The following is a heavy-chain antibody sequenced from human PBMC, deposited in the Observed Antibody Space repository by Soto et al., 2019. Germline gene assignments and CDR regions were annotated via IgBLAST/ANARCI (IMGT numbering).Heavy chain of an antibody. CDR1: GHMFSNYG. J-gene: IGHJ3*02. D-gene: IGHD3-22*01. Sequence: ASVKVSCKASGHMFSNYGISWVRQAPGQGLEWMGWISAYNGNTNYAQNLEDRVTMTTDTSTSTAYMELRSLRSDDTAMYYCVRDAAVYYDIGGPRNNDAFEIWGQGTMVTVSS. V-gene: IGHV1-18*04. CDR2: ISAYNGNT. CDR3: VRDAAVYYDIGGPRNNDAFEI.